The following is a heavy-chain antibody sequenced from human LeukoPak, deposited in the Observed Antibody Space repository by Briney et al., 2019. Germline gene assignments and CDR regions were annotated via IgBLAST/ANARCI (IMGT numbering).Heavy chain of an antibody. Sequence: GESLKISCKVSGYSFTNFWIGWVRQVPGKGLEWMGIIYPGDSDTRYSPSFQGQVTISADKSISTAYLQWSSLKASDTAMYYCARRSGYSGDGLDYWGQGTLDTVSS. CDR3: ARRSGYSGDGLDY. CDR2: IYPGDSDT. V-gene: IGHV5-51*01. D-gene: IGHD5-12*01. CDR1: GYSFTNFW. J-gene: IGHJ4*02.